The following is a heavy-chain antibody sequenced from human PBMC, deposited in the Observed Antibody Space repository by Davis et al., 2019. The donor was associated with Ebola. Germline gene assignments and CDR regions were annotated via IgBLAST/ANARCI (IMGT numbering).Heavy chain of an antibody. Sequence: SQTLSLTCTLSAGSISSYYWSWIRQPPGKGLEWIGYIYYSGSTNYNPSLKSRVTISVDTSKNQFSLKLSSVTAADTAVYYCARALSYLPGGYWGQGTMVTVSS. V-gene: IGHV4-59*12. CDR3: ARALSYLPGGY. CDR1: AGSISSYY. J-gene: IGHJ4*02. CDR2: IYYSGST. D-gene: IGHD3-10*01.